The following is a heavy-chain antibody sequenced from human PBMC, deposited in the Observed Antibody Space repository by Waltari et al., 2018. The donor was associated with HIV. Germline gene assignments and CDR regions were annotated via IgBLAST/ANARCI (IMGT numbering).Heavy chain of an antibody. CDR2: ALYTRRP. V-gene: IGHV4-39*01. CDR1: GGSIASSDSF. D-gene: IGHD6-19*01. Sequence: QVQLQESGPGFVKPSETLSLICNVSGGSIASSDSFWGWIRQSPEMNLEWVGSALYTRRPYLFTGQFFAKSPLKSRFALSVDTSKNQVSLRLTSVTAADTGLYYCVRHAAEFRPDFGWILAGVFEPWGLGTQVIVS. J-gene: IGHJ1*01. CDR3: VRHAAEFRPDFGWILAGVFEP.